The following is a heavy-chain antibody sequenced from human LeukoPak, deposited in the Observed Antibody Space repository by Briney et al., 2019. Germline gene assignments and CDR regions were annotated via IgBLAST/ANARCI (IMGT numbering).Heavy chain of an antibody. D-gene: IGHD2-2*01. J-gene: IGHJ4*02. CDR3: ARARGYCSSTSCYFDY. V-gene: IGHV4-30-2*01. CDR1: GGSISSGGYS. CDR2: IYRSGST. Sequence: SQTLSLTCAVSGGSISSGGYSWSWIRQPPGKGLEWIGYIYRSGSTYYNPSLKSRVTISVDRSKNQFSLKLSSVTAADTAVYYCARARGYCSSTSCYFDYWGQGTLVTVSS.